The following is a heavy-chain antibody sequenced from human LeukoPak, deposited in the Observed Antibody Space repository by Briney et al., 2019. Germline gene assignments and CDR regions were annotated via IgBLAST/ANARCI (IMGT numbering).Heavy chain of an antibody. CDR1: GGSFSGYY. V-gene: IGHV4-34*01. D-gene: IGHD2-15*01. CDR2: INLSGST. CDR3: ARGWWLPYINFDY. Sequence: SETLSLTCAVYGGSFSGYYWSWIRQPPGKGLEWIGEINLSGSTNYNPSLKSRVTISVDTSKNQFSLKLSSVTAADTAVYYCARGWWLPYINFDYWGQGTLVTVSS. J-gene: IGHJ4*02.